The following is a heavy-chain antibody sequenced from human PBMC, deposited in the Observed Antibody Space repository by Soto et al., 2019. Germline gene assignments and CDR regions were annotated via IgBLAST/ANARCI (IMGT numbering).Heavy chain of an antibody. CDR3: ARLVVVPPVANV. CDR1: GGAINTNNYY. Sequence: SETLSLTCTVSGGAINTNNYYWGWVRQAPGKGLEWIGSVFYDGTTYYSPSLKSRVTISLATSRTQFSLKLNSVTAADTAVYYFARLVVVPPVANVWGQGTLVTVSS. CDR2: VFYDGTT. J-gene: IGHJ4*02. D-gene: IGHD2-2*01. V-gene: IGHV4-39*01.